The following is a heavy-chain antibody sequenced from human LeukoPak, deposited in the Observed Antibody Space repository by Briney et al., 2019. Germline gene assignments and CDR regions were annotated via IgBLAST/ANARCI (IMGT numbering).Heavy chain of an antibody. D-gene: IGHD3-3*01. V-gene: IGHV1-8*03. Sequence: ASVKVSCKASGYTFTSYDINWVRQATGQGLELMGWMNPNSGNTGYAQKFQGRVTITRNTSISTAYMELSSLRSEDTAVYYCARGRSNDFWSGLVLFAFDIWGQGTMVTVSS. CDR2: MNPNSGNT. CDR3: ARGRSNDFWSGLVLFAFDI. J-gene: IGHJ3*02. CDR1: GYTFTSYD.